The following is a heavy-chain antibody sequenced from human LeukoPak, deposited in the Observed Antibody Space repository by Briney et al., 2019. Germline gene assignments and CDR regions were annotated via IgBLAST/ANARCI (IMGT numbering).Heavy chain of an antibody. V-gene: IGHV4-61*02. D-gene: IGHD3-16*01. CDR3: ARDWGLVYFDS. Sequence: PSETLSLTCTVSGGSISSGSYYWSWIRQPAGKGLEYIGRIHTSGSTNYNPSLKSRVTISVDTSKNYFSLKLSSMTAADTAVYFCARDWGLVYFDSWGQGTLVTVSS. J-gene: IGHJ4*02. CDR1: GGSISSGSYY. CDR2: IHTSGST.